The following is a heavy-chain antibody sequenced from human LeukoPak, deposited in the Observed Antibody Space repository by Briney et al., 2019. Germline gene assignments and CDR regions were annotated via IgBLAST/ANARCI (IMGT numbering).Heavy chain of an antibody. CDR3: ARGSGYVNWFDL. V-gene: IGHV1-2*02. CDR1: GYTFTGYY. D-gene: IGHD5-12*01. Sequence: ASVKVSCKASGYTFTGYYMHWVRQAPGQGLEWMGWINPNSGGTNYAQKFQGRVTMTRDTSISTAYMELSRLRYDDTAVYYCARGSGYVNWFDLWGEKSLVTLSS. CDR2: INPNSGGT. J-gene: IGHJ5*02.